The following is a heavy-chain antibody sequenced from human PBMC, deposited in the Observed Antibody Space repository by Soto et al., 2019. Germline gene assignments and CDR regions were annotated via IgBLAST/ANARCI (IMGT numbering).Heavy chain of an antibody. CDR2: ISAYNGDT. V-gene: IGHV1-18*01. Sequence: ASVKVSCKASGYTFTSYGISWVRQAPGQGLEWMGWISAYNGDTKYAQKFQGRDTMTRDTSISTAYMELSRLRSDDTAVYYCARASRRVGFGELSSLGYYYYGMDVWGQGTTVTVSS. D-gene: IGHD3-10*01. CDR1: GYTFTSYG. CDR3: ARASRRVGFGELSSLGYYYYGMDV. J-gene: IGHJ6*02.